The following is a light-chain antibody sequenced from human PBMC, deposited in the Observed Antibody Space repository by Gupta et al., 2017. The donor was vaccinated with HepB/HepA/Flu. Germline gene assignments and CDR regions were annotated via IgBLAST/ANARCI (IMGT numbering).Light chain of an antibody. Sequence: QSVLTQPPSVSGAPGQRITIHCIGTNSNIRAGYDVHCYQHLPGPAPNLLIIDNDNRPSGVPDRFSCSKSGTSASLSISRRQADDEADYYCQSYETYLRTAIFGGGTKLTVL. J-gene: IGLJ2*01. CDR1: NSNIRAGYD. CDR3: QSYETYLRTAI. V-gene: IGLV1-40*01. CDR2: DND.